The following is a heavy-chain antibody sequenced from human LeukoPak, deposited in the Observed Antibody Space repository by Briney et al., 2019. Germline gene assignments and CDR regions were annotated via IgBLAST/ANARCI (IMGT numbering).Heavy chain of an antibody. D-gene: IGHD2-21*02. CDR2: INPSAGST. Sequence: ASVKVSCKASGYTFTSYYIHWVRQAPGQGLEWMGIINPSAGSTTFAQGFQGRVTMTRDMSTSTVYMELSSLRSEDTAIYYCASRVTANSVFDYWGQGTLVTVSS. CDR3: ASRVTANSVFDY. V-gene: IGHV1-46*01. J-gene: IGHJ4*02. CDR1: GYTFTSYY.